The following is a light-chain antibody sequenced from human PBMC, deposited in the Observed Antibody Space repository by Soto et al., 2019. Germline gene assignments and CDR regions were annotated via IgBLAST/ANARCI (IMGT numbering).Light chain of an antibody. CDR1: GSNIGAGYD. J-gene: IGLJ3*02. CDR2: DNT. Sequence: QSVLTQPPSVSGAPGLRVTISCTGSGSNIGAGYDVHWYQQLPGTAPKLLIYDNTNRPSGVPDRFSGSKSGTSVPLAITGLQAEDEADYYCQSYDSTLNGWVFGGGTKVTVL. V-gene: IGLV1-40*01. CDR3: QSYDSTLNGWV.